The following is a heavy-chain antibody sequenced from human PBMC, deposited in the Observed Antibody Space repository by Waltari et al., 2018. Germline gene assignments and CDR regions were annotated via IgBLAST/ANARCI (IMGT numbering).Heavy chain of an antibody. Sequence: QLQLVESGGGVVQPGRSLRLSCAASGFTFRSSAIQWVRQAPGKGPEWVAVISYDGTNKYYADSVKGRFTISRDNSKNTLFLQMNSLRVDDTAVYYCATGRTGSGWFEAFFDYWGQGTLVTVSS. CDR1: GFTFRSSA. CDR2: ISYDGTNK. J-gene: IGHJ4*02. CDR3: ATGRTGSGWFEAFFDY. V-gene: IGHV3-30*01. D-gene: IGHD6-19*01.